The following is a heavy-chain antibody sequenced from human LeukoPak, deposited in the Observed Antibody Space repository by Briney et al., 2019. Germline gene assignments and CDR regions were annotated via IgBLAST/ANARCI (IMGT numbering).Heavy chain of an antibody. J-gene: IGHJ4*02. Sequence: GVLRLSCAASGFTFSSYAMSWVRQAPGKGLEWVSAISGSGGSTYYADSVKGRFTISRDNAKNSLYLQMNSLRAEDTAVYYCARGWIVGATDYWGQGTLVTVSS. D-gene: IGHD1-26*01. CDR3: ARGWIVGATDY. CDR1: GFTFSSYA. V-gene: IGHV3-23*01. CDR2: ISGSGGST.